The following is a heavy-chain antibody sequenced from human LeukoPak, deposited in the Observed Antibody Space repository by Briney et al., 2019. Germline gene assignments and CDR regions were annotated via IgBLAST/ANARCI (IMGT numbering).Heavy chain of an antibody. CDR3: ARDRDTSSWYVVPFDY. CDR1: GFTFSSYS. J-gene: IGHJ4*01. CDR2: INTGSTTI. V-gene: IGHV3-48*02. Sequence: GSLRLSCAASGFTFSSYSMNWVRQAPGKGLKWISYINTGSTTIYYADSVKGRFTISRDNAKNSLYLQMNSLRDEDTAVYYCARDRDTSSWYVVPFDYWGQGTLVTVSS. D-gene: IGHD6-13*01.